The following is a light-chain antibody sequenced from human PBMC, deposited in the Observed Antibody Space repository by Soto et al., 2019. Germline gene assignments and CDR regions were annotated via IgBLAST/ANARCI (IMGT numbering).Light chain of an antibody. CDR1: SSDVGGYNR. CDR2: EVF. J-gene: IGLJ3*02. V-gene: IGLV2-8*01. Sequence: QSALTQPPSASGSPGQPVSISCTGTSSDVGGYNRVSWYQHHPGKAPKLIIYEVFKRHSGVPDRFSGSKSGNTASLTVSGLQAEDEADYYCNSYAGNSWVFGGGTKLTVL. CDR3: NSYAGNSWV.